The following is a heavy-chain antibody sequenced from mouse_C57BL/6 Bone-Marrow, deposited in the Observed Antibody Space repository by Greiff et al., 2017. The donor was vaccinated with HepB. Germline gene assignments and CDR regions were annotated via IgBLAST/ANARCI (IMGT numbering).Heavy chain of an antibody. V-gene: IGHV1-74*01. D-gene: IGHD2-1*01. CDR2: IHPSDSDT. CDR3: AIGRGYYGNYGAY. Sequence: VQLQQPGAELVKPGASVKVSCKASGYTLTSYWMHWVKQGPGQGLEWIGRIHPSDSDTNYNQKFKGKATLTVDKSSSTAYMQLSSLTSEDSAVYYCAIGRGYYGNYGAYWGQGTLVTVSA. CDR1: GYTLTSYW. J-gene: IGHJ3*01.